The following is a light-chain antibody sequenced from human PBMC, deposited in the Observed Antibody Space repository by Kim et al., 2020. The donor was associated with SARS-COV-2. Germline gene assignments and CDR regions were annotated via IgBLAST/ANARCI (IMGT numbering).Light chain of an antibody. J-gene: IGLJ2*01. Sequence: NFMLTQPHSVSESPGKTVTIYCTRSSGSIDDNYVQWYQQRPGGVPTTVIYEDDQRPSGVSDRFSGSIDNSSNSASLTISGLRTEDEADYYCQSYNRDNVIFGGGTQLTVL. V-gene: IGLV6-57*04. CDR1: SGSIDDNY. CDR3: QSYNRDNVI. CDR2: EDD.